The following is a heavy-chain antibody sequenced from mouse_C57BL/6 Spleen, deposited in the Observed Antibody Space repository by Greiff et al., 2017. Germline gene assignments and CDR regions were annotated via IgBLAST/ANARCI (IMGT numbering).Heavy chain of an antibody. D-gene: IGHD1-1*01. Sequence: VQLQQSGAELVKPGASVKISCKASGYAFSSYWMNWVKQRPGKGLEWIGQIYPGDGDTNYNGKFKGKATLTADKSSSTAYMQLSSLTSEDSAVXFCARSDWDHGSSYALAWFAYWGQGTLVTVSA. CDR3: ARSDWDHGSSYALAWFAY. CDR1: GYAFSSYW. V-gene: IGHV1-80*01. J-gene: IGHJ3*01. CDR2: IYPGDGDT.